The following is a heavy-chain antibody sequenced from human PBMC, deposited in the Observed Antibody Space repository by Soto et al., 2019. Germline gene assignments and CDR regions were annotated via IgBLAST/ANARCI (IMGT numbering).Heavy chain of an antibody. CDR1: GFTFSSHA. Sequence: GGSLRLSCAASGFTFSSHAVGWLRQAPGTGPEWVAFVDGSGGDTSYADSVKGRFTISRDNSDNSLFLHMNTLRAEDTGRYFCAKEIFAAAYAATSAFDLWGQGALVTVSS. CDR3: AKEIFAAAYAATSAFDL. J-gene: IGHJ4*02. V-gene: IGHV3-23*01. CDR2: VDGSGGDT. D-gene: IGHD2-8*01.